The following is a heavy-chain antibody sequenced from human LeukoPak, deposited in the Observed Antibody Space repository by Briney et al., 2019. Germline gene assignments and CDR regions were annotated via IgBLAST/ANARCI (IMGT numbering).Heavy chain of an antibody. D-gene: IGHD6-13*01. CDR2: IIPILGIA. J-gene: IGHJ4*02. CDR1: GGTFSSYA. Sequence: ASVKVSRKASGGTFSSYAISWVRQAPGQGLEWMGRIIPILGIANYAQKFQGRVTITADKSTSTAYMELSSLRSKDTAVYYCARETYSSPYYFDYWGQGTLVTVSS. CDR3: ARETYSSPYYFDY. V-gene: IGHV1-69*04.